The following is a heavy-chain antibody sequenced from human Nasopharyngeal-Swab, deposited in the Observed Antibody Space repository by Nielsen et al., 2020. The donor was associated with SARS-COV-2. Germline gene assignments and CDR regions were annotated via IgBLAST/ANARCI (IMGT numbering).Heavy chain of an antibody. J-gene: IGHJ2*01. CDR3: ARLRDGYIPSGVGYFDL. Sequence: ASVKVSCKASGYTFTSYGISWVRQAPGQGLEWMGWISAYNGNTNYAQKLQGRVTMTTDTSTSTAYMELSSLRSGDTAVYYCARLRDGYIPSGVGYFDLWGRGTLVTVSS. CDR1: GYTFTSYG. V-gene: IGHV1-18*01. CDR2: ISAYNGNT. D-gene: IGHD5-24*01.